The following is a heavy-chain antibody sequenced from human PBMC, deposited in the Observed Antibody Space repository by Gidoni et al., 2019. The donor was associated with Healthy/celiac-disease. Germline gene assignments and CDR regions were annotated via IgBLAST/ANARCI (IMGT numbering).Heavy chain of an antibody. CDR1: GFSLSTSGMC. V-gene: IGHV2-70*15. J-gene: IGHJ6*02. CDR2: IDWDDDK. Sequence: QVTLRESGPALVKPTQTLTLTCTFSGFSLSTSGMCVSWIRQPPGKALEWLARIDWDDDKYYSTALKTRLTISKDTSKNQVVLTMTNMDPVDTATYYCARYDSTLYGMDVWGQGTTVTVSS. CDR3: ARYDSTLYGMDV. D-gene: IGHD3-22*01.